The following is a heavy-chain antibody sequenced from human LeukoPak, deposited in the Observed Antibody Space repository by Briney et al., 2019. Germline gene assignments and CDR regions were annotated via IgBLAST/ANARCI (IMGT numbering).Heavy chain of an antibody. CDR2: IYYNGNT. Sequence: SETLSLTCTVSGGSISSSSYYWGWIRQPPEKGLEWIGSIYYNGNTYYNPSLKSRVIISVDTSKNQFSLKLSSVTAADTAVYYCARDGYYYDSSGYPGGSIHWGQGTLVTVSS. D-gene: IGHD3-22*01. CDR3: ARDGYYYDSSGYPGGSIH. V-gene: IGHV4-39*07. CDR1: GGSISSSSYY. J-gene: IGHJ4*02.